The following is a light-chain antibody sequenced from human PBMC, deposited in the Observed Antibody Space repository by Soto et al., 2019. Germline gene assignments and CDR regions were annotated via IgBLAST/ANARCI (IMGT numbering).Light chain of an antibody. J-gene: IGKJ3*01. CDR2: GAS. CDR1: QSVSSSY. CDR3: QQYGSSPPLIT. Sequence: EIVLTQSPGTLSLSPGERATLSCRASQSVSSSYLAWYQQKPGQAPRLLIYGASSRATGIPDRFSGSGSGTDFTLTISRLEPEDFAVYYCQQYGSSPPLITFDPVTKVAIK. V-gene: IGKV3-20*01.